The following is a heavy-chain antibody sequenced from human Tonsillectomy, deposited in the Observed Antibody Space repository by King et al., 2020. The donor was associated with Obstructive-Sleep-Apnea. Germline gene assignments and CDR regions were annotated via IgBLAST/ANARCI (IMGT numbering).Heavy chain of an antibody. Sequence: VQLQESGPGLVKPSETLSLTCTVSGGSISSYFLSWIRQPPEKGLEWIGYIYHSGSTNYNPSLQSRVTISVDTSKNQFSLRMISVTAADTAVYYCAGSLAYCGGDCYSLDYWGQGTLVTVSS. CDR2: IYHSGST. V-gene: IGHV4-59*01. D-gene: IGHD2-21*02. CDR3: AGSLAYCGGDCYSLDY. CDR1: GGSISSYF. J-gene: IGHJ4*02.